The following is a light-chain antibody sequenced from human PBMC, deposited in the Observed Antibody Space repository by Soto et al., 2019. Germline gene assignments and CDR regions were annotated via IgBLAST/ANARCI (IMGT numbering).Light chain of an antibody. CDR2: EVS. Sequence: DIVMTQTPLSLSVTPGQPASISCKSSQSLLHSDGKTYLYWYLQKPGQSPQLLTYEVSNRFSGVPDRFSGRGSGTDFTLKISRVEAEDVGVYYCMQSIQLPLTFGGGTKVEIK. V-gene: IGKV2D-29*02. J-gene: IGKJ4*01. CDR1: QSLLHSDGKTY. CDR3: MQSIQLPLT.